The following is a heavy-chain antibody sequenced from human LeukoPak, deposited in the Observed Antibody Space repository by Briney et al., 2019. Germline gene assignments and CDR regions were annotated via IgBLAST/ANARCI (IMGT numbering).Heavy chain of an antibody. J-gene: IGHJ4*02. V-gene: IGHV3-23*01. D-gene: IGHD3-10*01. CDR1: GFTFSSYA. Sequence: PGGSLRLSCAASGFTFSSYAMSWVRQAPGKGLEWVSAISGSGDSTYYADSVKGRYTISRDNSKNTLYLQMNSLRAEDTAVYYCAKDSVSDGEEWFGEGSFDYWGQGTLVTVSS. CDR3: AKDSVSDGEEWFGEGSFDY. CDR2: ISGSGDST.